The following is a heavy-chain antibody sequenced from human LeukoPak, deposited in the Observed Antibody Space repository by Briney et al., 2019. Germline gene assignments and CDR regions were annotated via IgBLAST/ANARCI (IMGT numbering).Heavy chain of an antibody. CDR1: GFTFSSYS. V-gene: IGHV3-21*01. Sequence: GGSLRLSCAASGFTFSSYSMNWVRQAPGKGLEWVSSISSRSSYIYYADSVKGRFTISRDNAKNSLYLQMNSLRAEDTAVYYCARGAVGTADYWGQGTLVTVSS. J-gene: IGHJ4*02. CDR2: ISSRSSYI. D-gene: IGHD1-1*01. CDR3: ARGAVGTADY.